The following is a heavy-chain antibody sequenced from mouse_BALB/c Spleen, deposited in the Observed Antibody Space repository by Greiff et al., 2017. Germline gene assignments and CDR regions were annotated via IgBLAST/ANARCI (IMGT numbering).Heavy chain of an antibody. D-gene: IGHD2-10*02. J-gene: IGHJ4*01. CDR3: AREKYGNYGYAMDY. Sequence: QVQLQQSGPGLVAPSQSLSITCTVSGFSLTSYGVHWVRQPPGKGLEWLGVIWAGGSTNYNSALMSRLSISKDNSKSQVFLKMNSLQTDDTAMYYCAREKYGNYGYAMDYWGQGTSVTVSS. V-gene: IGHV2-9*02. CDR2: IWAGGST. CDR1: GFSLTSYG.